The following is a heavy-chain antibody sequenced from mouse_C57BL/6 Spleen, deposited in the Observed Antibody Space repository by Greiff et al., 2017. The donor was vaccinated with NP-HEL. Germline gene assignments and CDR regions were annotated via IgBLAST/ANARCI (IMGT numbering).Heavy chain of an antibody. CDR3: ARSEDYGNWYFDV. Sequence: QVQLKESGPELVKPGASVKISCKASGYAFSSSWMNWVKQRPGKGLEWIGRIYPGDGDTNYNGKFKGKATLTADKSSSTAYMQLSSLTSEDSAVYFCARSEDYGNWYFDVWGTGTTVTVSS. J-gene: IGHJ1*03. D-gene: IGHD2-1*01. V-gene: IGHV1-82*01. CDR2: IYPGDGDT. CDR1: GYAFSSSW.